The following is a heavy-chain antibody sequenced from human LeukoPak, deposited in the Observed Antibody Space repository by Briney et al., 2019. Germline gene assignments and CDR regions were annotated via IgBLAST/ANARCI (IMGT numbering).Heavy chain of an antibody. CDR3: ASDYGGNSEGY. CDR1: GGSISSYY. Sequence: SETLSLTCTVSGGSISSYYWSWIRQPAGKGLEWIGSIYYSGSTYYNPSLKSRVTISVDTSKNQFSLKLSSVTAADTAVYYCASDYGGNSEGYWGQGTLVTVSS. V-gene: IGHV4-59*05. CDR2: IYYSGST. D-gene: IGHD4-23*01. J-gene: IGHJ4*02.